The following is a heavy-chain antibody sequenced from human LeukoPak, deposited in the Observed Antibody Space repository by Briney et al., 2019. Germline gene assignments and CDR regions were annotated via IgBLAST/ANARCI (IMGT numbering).Heavy chain of an antibody. Sequence: PSETLSLTCTVSGGSIRSGSYYWSWIRQAAGKGLEWIGRVYTSGSTYYNPSLKSRVTISEDTSVNQFSLRLSSVTAADTAVYYCARIPPLYCSTSSCYSRSFDFWGQGILVTVSS. CDR2: VYTSGST. CDR3: ARIPPLYCSTSSCYSRSFDF. V-gene: IGHV4-61*02. CDR1: GGSIRSGSYY. J-gene: IGHJ4*02. D-gene: IGHD2-2*02.